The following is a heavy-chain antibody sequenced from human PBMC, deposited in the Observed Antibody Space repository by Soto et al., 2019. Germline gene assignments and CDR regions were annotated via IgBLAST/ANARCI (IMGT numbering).Heavy chain of an antibody. CDR2: VSSGSSNI. V-gene: IGHV3-21*01. D-gene: IGHD2-2*01. CDR3: ARQYPSASRHFDH. J-gene: IGHJ4*02. CDR1: GFTFRTYN. Sequence: EVELVESGGGLVKPGESLKLSCAASGFTFRTYNMIWVRQAPGKGLEWLTSVSSGSSNIYYASSEKGRFTISRDNVQNSLFLQFNSLSAEDTAVYYCARQYPSASRHFDHWGQGTLVTVSA.